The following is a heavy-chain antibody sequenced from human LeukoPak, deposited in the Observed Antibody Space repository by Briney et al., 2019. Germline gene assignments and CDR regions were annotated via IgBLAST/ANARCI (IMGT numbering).Heavy chain of an antibody. V-gene: IGHV1-46*01. CDR1: GYTFTSYY. D-gene: IGHD2-21*01. Sequence: ASVKVSCKASGYTFTSYYMHWVRQAPGQGLEWMGIINPSGGSTSYAQKFQGRVTMTRDISTSTVYMELSSLRSEDTAVYYCARDCGGEGPMFDPWGQGTLVTVSS. CDR2: INPSGGST. J-gene: IGHJ5*02. CDR3: ARDCGGEGPMFDP.